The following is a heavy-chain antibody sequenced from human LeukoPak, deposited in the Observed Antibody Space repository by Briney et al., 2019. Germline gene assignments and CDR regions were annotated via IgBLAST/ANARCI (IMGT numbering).Heavy chain of an antibody. D-gene: IGHD6-19*01. CDR2: INAGNGNT. Sequence: GASVKVSCKASGYTFTSYAMHWVRQAPGQRLEWMGWINAGNGNTKYSQKFQGRVTITRDTSASTAYMELSSLRSEDTAVYYCARVQAAYSSGWYEVYYYYGMDVWGQGTTVTVSS. J-gene: IGHJ6*02. V-gene: IGHV1-3*01. CDR3: ARVQAAYSSGWYEVYYYYGMDV. CDR1: GYTFTSYA.